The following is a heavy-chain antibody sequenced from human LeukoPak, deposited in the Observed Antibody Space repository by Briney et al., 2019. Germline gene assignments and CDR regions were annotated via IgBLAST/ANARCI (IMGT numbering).Heavy chain of an antibody. J-gene: IGHJ4*02. CDR2: IWYDGGKK. V-gene: IGHV3-33*01. Sequence: GGSLRLSCAASGFIFSNYGMHWVRQAPGKGLEWVAVIWYDGGKKYYADSVKGRFTISRDDSKNTLYLQMNSLRAEDTAVYYCARVYSSGWADFAYWGQGTLVTVSS. D-gene: IGHD6-19*01. CDR3: ARVYSSGWADFAY. CDR1: GFIFSNYG.